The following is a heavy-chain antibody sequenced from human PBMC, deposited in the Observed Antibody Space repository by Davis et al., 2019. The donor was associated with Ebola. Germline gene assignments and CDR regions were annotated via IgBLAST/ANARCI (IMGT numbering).Heavy chain of an antibody. CDR3: ARSAAQYFYDGSNYHSTAGTDFDY. D-gene: IGHD3-22*01. CDR2: LYYSGFT. Sequence: MPSETLSLTCTFSGASVSSGAYYWSWIRQPPGKGLEWIGSLYYSGFTHYNPSLKSRVTTSIDTSKNEFSLKLSSVTAADTAVYYCARSAAQYFYDGSNYHSTAGTDFDYWGQGTLVTVSS. CDR1: GASVSSGAYY. V-gene: IGHV4-61*08. J-gene: IGHJ4*02.